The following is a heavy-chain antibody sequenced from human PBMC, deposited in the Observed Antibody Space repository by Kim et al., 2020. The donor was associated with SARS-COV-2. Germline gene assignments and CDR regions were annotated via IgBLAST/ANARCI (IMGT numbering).Heavy chain of an antibody. CDR1: GGSISSSSYY. D-gene: IGHD6-19*01. J-gene: IGHJ6*02. CDR2: IYYSWST. CDR3: ARSLRSSGFFTDPWLGGGLMDV. Sequence: SETLSLTCTVSGGSISSSSYYWGWIRQPPGKGLEWIGSIYYSWSTYYNPSLKSRVTISVDTSKNQFSLKLSSVTAADTAVYYCARSLRSSGFFTDPWLGGGLMDVWGQGTTVTVSS. V-gene: IGHV4-39*07.